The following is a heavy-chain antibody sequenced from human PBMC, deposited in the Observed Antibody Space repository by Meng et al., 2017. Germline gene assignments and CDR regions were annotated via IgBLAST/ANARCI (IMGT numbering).Heavy chain of an antibody. D-gene: IGHD5-24*01. Sequence: SLMISCTAPGFTFGDYSISWFRQAPGKGLGWVGFIRSKTYGAATEYAASVKGRFNISRDDSKSIAYLQMNSRKTEDTAVYYCNSKRWLEFGGWGQGTPVTVSS. CDR3: NSKRWLEFGG. V-gene: IGHV3-49*03. CDR1: GFTFGDYS. J-gene: IGHJ4*02. CDR2: IRSKTYGAAT.